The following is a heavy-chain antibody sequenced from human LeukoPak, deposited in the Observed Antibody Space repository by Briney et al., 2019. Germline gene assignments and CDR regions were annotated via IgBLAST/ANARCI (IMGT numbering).Heavy chain of an antibody. Sequence: SETLSLTCAVYGGSFSGYYWSWIRQPPGKGLEWIGYISYIGSTNYNPSLKSRVTISIDTSRNQFSLRLGSVTAADTAVYYCARDLVTVTKGFDIWGQGTMVSVSS. CDR2: ISYIGST. V-gene: IGHV4-59*01. J-gene: IGHJ3*02. D-gene: IGHD4-17*01. CDR1: GGSFSGYY. CDR3: ARDLVTVTKGFDI.